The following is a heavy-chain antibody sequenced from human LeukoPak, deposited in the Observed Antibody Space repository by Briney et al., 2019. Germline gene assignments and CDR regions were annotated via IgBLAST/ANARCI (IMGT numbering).Heavy chain of an antibody. J-gene: IGHJ3*02. CDR1: GGSISSGSYD. CDR2: IYTSGST. Sequence: SETLSLTCTVSGGSISSGSYDWSWIRQPAGKGLEWIGRIYTSGSTNYNPSLKSRVTISVDTSKNQFSLKLSSMTAADTAVYYCARSPSYCSSTSCPSGAFDIWGQGTMVTVSS. D-gene: IGHD2-2*01. CDR3: ARSPSYCSSTSCPSGAFDI. V-gene: IGHV4-61*02.